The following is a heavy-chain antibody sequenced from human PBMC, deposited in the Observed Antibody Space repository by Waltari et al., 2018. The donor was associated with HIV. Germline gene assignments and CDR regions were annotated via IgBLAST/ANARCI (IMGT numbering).Heavy chain of an antibody. CDR3: SREGYGGNPANNFDF. CDR2: VNHSGNI. D-gene: IGHD2-15*01. V-gene: IGHV4-34*01. CDR1: GGSFSGYY. J-gene: IGHJ4*02. Sequence: QVHLQQSGAGLLKPSETLSLTRTVSGGSFSGYYWSWIRQPPGQGREWIGEVNHSGNINYNPSLKSRLIISVDTSKRQVSLRLKSVTAADTAVYYCSREGYGGNPANNFDFWGQGTLVSVSS.